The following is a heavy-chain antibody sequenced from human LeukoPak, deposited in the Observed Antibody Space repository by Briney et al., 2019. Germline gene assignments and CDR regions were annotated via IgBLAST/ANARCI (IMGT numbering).Heavy chain of an antibody. CDR1: GYTFTIYG. Sequence: ASVTVSCTASGYTFTIYGISWVRQAPGQGLEWMGWISAYNGNTNYAQNFQGRVTMTTDTSTSTVYMELGSPRSDDTAVYYCARDFEPRAFYFDYWGQGTLVTVSS. D-gene: IGHD3-9*01. J-gene: IGHJ4*02. CDR3: ARDFEPRAFYFDY. CDR2: ISAYNGNT. V-gene: IGHV1-18*01.